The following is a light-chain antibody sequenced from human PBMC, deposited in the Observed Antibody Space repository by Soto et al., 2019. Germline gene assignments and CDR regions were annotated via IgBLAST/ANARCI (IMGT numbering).Light chain of an antibody. CDR1: QSVSTY. Sequence: EIVLTQSPATLSLYPGERATLSCRASQSVSTYLAWYQQRPGQAPRLLIYDASYRATDIPPRFSGSGSGTDFTLTISRLEPEDFAVYYCQQYGSSPWTFGQGTKVDIK. CDR2: DAS. J-gene: IGKJ1*01. CDR3: QQYGSSPWT. V-gene: IGKV3-20*01.